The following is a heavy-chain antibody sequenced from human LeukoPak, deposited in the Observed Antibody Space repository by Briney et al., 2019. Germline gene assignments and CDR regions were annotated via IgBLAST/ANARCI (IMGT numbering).Heavy chain of an antibody. V-gene: IGHV4-34*01. D-gene: IGHD6-19*01. J-gene: IGHJ4*02. CDR3: ARGAIIAVAGTYFDY. CDR1: GGSFSGYY. CDR2: INHSGST. Sequence: SETLSLTCAVYGGSFSGYYWSWIRQPPGKGLEWIGEINHSGSTNYNPPLESRVTISVDTSKNQFSLKLSSVTAADTAVYYCARGAIIAVAGTYFDYWGQGTLVTVSS.